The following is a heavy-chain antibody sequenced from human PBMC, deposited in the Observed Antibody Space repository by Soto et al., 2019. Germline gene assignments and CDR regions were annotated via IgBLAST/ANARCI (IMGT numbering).Heavy chain of an antibody. D-gene: IGHD1-26*01. V-gene: IGHV1-24*01. CDR3: ATTTFKTHSLKY. J-gene: IGHJ4*02. Sequence: ASVKVSCKVSGYTLTELSMHWVRQAPGKGLEWMGGFDPEDGETIYAQKFQGRVTMTEDTSTDTAYMELSSLRSEDTAVYYCATTTFKTHSLKYWGQGTLVTVSS. CDR2: FDPEDGET. CDR1: GYTLTELS.